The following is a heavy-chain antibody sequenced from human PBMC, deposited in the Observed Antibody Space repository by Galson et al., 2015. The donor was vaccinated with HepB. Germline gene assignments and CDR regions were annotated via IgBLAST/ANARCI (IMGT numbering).Heavy chain of an antibody. J-gene: IGHJ5*02. D-gene: IGHD3-10*01. CDR2: IRSKAHGYAT. V-gene: IGHV3-73*01. Sequence: SLRLSCAASGFTFSGSAVHWVRQASGKGLEWVGRIRSKAHGYATAYAASVAGRFTISRDDSKSTAYLQMNSLKTEDTAVYYCTRLGEGYYYGSGNYLTWGQGTLVTVSS. CDR1: GFTFSGSA. CDR3: TRLGEGYYYGSGNYLT.